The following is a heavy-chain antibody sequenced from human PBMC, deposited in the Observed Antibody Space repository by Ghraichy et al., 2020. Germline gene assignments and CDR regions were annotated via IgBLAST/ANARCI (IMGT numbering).Heavy chain of an antibody. D-gene: IGHD7-27*01. CDR1: GISFRSYL. CDR2: ISYDGTNK. J-gene: IGHJ4*02. Sequence: LTCAASGISFRSYLMHWVRQVPGKGLEWVALISYDGTNKNYADSVKGRFTISRDNSKNTLYLQMDSLRAEDTAVYYCATKTGDDFDYWGQGTLVTVSS. V-gene: IGHV3-30-3*01. CDR3: ATKTGDDFDY.